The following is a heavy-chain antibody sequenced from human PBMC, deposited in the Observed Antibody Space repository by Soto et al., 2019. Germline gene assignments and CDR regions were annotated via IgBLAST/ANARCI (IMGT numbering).Heavy chain of an antibody. D-gene: IGHD2-21*02. V-gene: IGHV1-69*01. CDR3: ARDGGPYCGGDCYRPRGCDP. CDR2: IIPIFGTA. J-gene: IGHJ5*02. CDR1: GGTFSSYA. Sequence: QVQLVQSGAEVKKPGSSVKVSCKASGGTFSSYAISWVRQAPGQGLEWMGGIIPIFGTANYAQKFQGRVTITADESTSTAYMELSSLRSEDTDVYACARDGGPYCGGDCYRPRGCDPLGQGTLVTVSS.